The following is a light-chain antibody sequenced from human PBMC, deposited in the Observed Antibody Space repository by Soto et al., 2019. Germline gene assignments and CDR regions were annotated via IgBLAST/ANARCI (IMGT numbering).Light chain of an antibody. J-gene: IGKJ1*01. CDR3: QQYGTSPWT. CDR2: GAR. CDR1: QSVSSRF. Sequence: EILLAQSPGNPYLCTGERATLSCRASQSVSSRFLAWYQRKPGQAPRILIYGARTRDTGVPDRFRATWSWTDFSLPISRLETEDVEVDYCQQYGTSPWTFGQGTQVDIK. V-gene: IGKV3-20*01.